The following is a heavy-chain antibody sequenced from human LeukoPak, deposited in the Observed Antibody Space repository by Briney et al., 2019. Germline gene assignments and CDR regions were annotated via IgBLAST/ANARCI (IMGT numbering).Heavy chain of an antibody. D-gene: IGHD3-22*01. CDR1: GGSISSSSYY. CDR3: ARTPRRSKGIHSYDSSGTPGSFDY. Sequence: PSETLSLTCTVSGGSISSSSYYWGWIRQPPGKGLEWIGSIYYSGSTYYNPSLKSRVTISVDTSKNQFSLKLSSVTAADTAVYYCARTPRRSKGIHSYDSSGTPGSFDYWGQGTLVTVSS. J-gene: IGHJ4*02. V-gene: IGHV4-39*07. CDR2: IYYSGST.